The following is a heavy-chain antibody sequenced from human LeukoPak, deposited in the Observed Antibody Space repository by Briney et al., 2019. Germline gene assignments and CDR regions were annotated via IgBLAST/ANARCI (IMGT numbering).Heavy chain of an antibody. D-gene: IGHD3-3*01. V-gene: IGHV1-69*01. J-gene: IGHJ5*02. Sequence: GSSVKVSCKASGGTFSSYAISCVRQAPGQGVEWMGGIIPIFGAVNYAQKFQGSVTITADESTSTAYMELSSLRSEDTAVYYCASFSYYDFGSGYSWFDHWGQGTLVTVSS. CDR2: IIPIFGAV. CDR3: ASFSYYDFGSGYSWFDH. CDR1: GGTFSSYA.